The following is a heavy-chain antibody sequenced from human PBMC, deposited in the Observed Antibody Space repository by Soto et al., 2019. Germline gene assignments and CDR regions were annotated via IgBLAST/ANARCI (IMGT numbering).Heavy chain of an antibody. J-gene: IGHJ6*02. Sequence: EVQLVESGEGLFQPGGPLRLSCPASGFPSIDTYMNWVRRAPGRGLDGVAVIRTKAKSYSTEYAASVKGRFTISRDDSQNSLYLQMNSLKTEDTAVYYCARDGGAYMSYYYGMDVWGQGTTVTVSS. CDR3: ARDGGAYMSYYYGMDV. V-gene: IGHV3-72*01. CDR2: IRTKAKSYST. CDR1: GFPSIDTY. D-gene: IGHD1-26*01.